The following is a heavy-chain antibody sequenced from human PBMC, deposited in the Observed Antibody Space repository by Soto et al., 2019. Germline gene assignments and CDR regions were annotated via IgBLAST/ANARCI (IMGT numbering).Heavy chain of an antibody. Sequence: QVRLQESGPGLVEPSGTLSLTCAVSGDSVSSSSCWSGVRQAPGKGLEWIGEIYHSGTFNYNPSLASRVSVSVDKSRNRLSLNLKSVTAADTAVYYCVRSVPAATWQYSGMDVWGQGTTVTVSS. CDR3: VRSVPAATWQYSGMDV. D-gene: IGHD2-2*01. CDR2: IYHSGTF. CDR1: GDSVSSSSC. J-gene: IGHJ6*02. V-gene: IGHV4-4*02.